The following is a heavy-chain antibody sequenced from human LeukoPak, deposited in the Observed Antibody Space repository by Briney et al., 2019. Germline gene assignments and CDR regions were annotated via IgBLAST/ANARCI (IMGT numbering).Heavy chain of an antibody. Sequence: SETLSLTCTVSGGSISSYYWSWIRQPPGKGLEWIGYIYYSGSTNYNPSLKSRVTISVDTSKNQFSLKLNSVTAADTAVYYCARSRYSYGYFGYWGQGTPVTVSS. J-gene: IGHJ4*02. CDR1: GGSISSYY. D-gene: IGHD5-18*01. CDR2: IYYSGST. CDR3: ARSRYSYGYFGY. V-gene: IGHV4-59*08.